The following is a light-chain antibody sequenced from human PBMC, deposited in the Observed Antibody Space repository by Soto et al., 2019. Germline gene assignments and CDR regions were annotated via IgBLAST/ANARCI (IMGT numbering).Light chain of an antibody. Sequence: SYELTQPPSVSVSPGQTASITCSGDKLGDKYACWYQQKPGQSPVLVIYQDSKRPSGIPERFSGSKSGNTATLTISGTQAMDEADYYCQAWDSSTADVVFGGGTKLTVL. V-gene: IGLV3-1*01. CDR2: QDS. CDR1: KLGDKY. J-gene: IGLJ2*01. CDR3: QAWDSSTADVV.